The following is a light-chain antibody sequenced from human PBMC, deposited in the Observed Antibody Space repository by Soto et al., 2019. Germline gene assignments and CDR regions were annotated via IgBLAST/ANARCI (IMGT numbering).Light chain of an antibody. V-gene: IGKV1D-16*01. CDR2: AAS. CDR1: QGISKS. J-gene: IGKJ5*01. Sequence: DIQMTQSQSSLSPSVGDRVTITCRASQGISKSLAWYQKKAEKAPKSLIYAASSLQSGVPSRFSGTGSGTEFNLTISRLQTEDCATYYCQQYISYTITVGQGTRLEIK. CDR3: QQYISYTIT.